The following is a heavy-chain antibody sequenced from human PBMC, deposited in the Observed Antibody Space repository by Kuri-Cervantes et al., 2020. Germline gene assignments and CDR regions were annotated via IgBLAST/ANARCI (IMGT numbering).Heavy chain of an antibody. CDR1: GFTLSSYA. Sequence: LSLTCAASGFTLSSYAKYWVRQAPGKGLEWVAVISDDGSKKYYADSVKGRFTISRDNSKNTLYLQMNSLRAEDTAVYYCARARKAQWLVQDYWGQGTLVTVSS. J-gene: IGHJ4*02. CDR2: ISDDGSKK. V-gene: IGHV3-30*04. D-gene: IGHD6-19*01. CDR3: ARARKAQWLVQDY.